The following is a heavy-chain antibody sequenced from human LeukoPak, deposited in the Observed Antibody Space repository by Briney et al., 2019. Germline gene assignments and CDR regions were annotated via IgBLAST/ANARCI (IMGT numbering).Heavy chain of an antibody. CDR3: ARTTRYYYDSSGSYYFDY. V-gene: IGHV4-59*01. CDR1: GGSISSYY. J-gene: IGHJ4*02. CDR2: IYYSGTT. D-gene: IGHD3-22*01. Sequence: SETLSLTCTVSGGSISSYYWSWIRQPPGKGLEWIGCIYYSGTTNYNPSLKSRVTMSIDTSKSQFSLKLNSVTAADTAVYYCARTTRYYYDSSGSYYFDYWGQGTLVTVSS.